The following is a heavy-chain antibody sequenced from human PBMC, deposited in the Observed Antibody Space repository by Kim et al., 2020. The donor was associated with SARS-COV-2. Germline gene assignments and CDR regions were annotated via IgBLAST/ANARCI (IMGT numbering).Heavy chain of an antibody. D-gene: IGHD2-15*01. CDR3: AKGWRTNDY. J-gene: IGHJ4*02. Sequence: VTTLYADSVRGRFTLARDNSKNTLYLQLNCLRAEDTAVYYCAKGWRTNDYGGQGTLVTVSS. V-gene: IGHV3-23*01. CDR2: VTT.